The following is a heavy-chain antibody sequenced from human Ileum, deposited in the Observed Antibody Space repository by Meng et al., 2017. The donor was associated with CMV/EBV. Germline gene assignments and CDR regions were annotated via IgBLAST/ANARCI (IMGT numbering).Heavy chain of an antibody. Sequence: LYCATSGFTFSTYTVNWVRQAPGKGLEWVSYITSSSSNVYYADSVESRFTISRDNAKSSLYLQMNSLRAEDTAVYYCPSSSYSGPLRYWGQGALVTVSS. CDR2: ITSSSSNV. CDR3: PSSSYSGPLRY. V-gene: IGHV3-21*01. D-gene: IGHD3-22*01. J-gene: IGHJ4*02. CDR1: GFTFSTYT.